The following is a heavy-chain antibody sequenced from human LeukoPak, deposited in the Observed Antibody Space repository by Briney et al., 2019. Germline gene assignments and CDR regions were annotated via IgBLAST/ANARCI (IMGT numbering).Heavy chain of an antibody. CDR3: ARKLLWFGELGEYYFDY. CDR1: GFTFSSYS. J-gene: IGHJ4*02. D-gene: IGHD3-10*01. V-gene: IGHV3-21*01. Sequence: PGGSLRLSCAASGFTFSSYSMNWVRQAPGKGLEWVSSISSSSSYIYYADSVKGRFTISRDNAKNSLYLQMNSLRAGDTAVYYCARKLLWFGELGEYYFDYWGQGTLVTVSS. CDR2: ISSSSSYI.